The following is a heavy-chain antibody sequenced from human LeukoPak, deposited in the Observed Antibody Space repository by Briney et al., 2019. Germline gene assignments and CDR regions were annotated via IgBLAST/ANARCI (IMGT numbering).Heavy chain of an antibody. CDR2: TSYDGGNK. CDR1: GFTFNTHA. V-gene: IGHV3-30-3*01. J-gene: IGHJ4*02. Sequence: PGGSLRLSCAASGFTFNTHAMHWVRQAPGKGLEWVAVTSYDGGNKYYADSVKGRFTISRDNSKNTLYLQMNSLRAEDTAVYYCARDFYYDSSGPIDYWGQGTLVTVSS. D-gene: IGHD3-22*01. CDR3: ARDFYYDSSGPIDY.